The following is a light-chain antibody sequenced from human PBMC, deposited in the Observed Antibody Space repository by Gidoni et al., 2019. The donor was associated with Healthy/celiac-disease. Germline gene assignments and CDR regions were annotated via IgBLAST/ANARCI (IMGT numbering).Light chain of an antibody. J-gene: IGKJ4*01. CDR2: GAS. CDR3: QQYGSSPRT. CDR1: LHDSSSY. V-gene: IGKV3-20*01. Sequence: EIVLTQSPGTLSLSPGERATISSSASLHDSSSYLAWYQQKPGQDPRLLIYGASSRATGIPDRFSGSGSGTEFTLTISRLEHEDVAVYYCQQYGSSPRTFXGXTKVEIK.